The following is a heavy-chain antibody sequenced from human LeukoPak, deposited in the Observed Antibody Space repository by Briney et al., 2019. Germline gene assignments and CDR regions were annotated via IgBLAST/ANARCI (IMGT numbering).Heavy chain of an antibody. Sequence: GASVKVSCKASEFTCSSSAVQWVRQARGQRLEWIGWIVVGSGKTNYAQKFQERVTITRDMSTSTAYMELSSLRSEDTAVYYCAADGDILTGYYKFDYWGQGTLVTVSS. CDR2: IVVGSGKT. CDR3: AADGDILTGYYKFDY. CDR1: EFTCSSSA. J-gene: IGHJ4*02. D-gene: IGHD3-9*01. V-gene: IGHV1-58*01.